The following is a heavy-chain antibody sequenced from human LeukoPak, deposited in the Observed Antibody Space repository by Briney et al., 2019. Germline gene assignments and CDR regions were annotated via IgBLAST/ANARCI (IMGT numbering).Heavy chain of an antibody. D-gene: IGHD2-15*01. Sequence: PSETLSLTCAVYGGSFSGYYWSWIRQPPGKGLEWIGEINHSGSTNYNPSLKSRVTISVDTSKNEFSLKLTSVTAADTAVYYCARDSPPAYCSGGSCYFDYWGQGILVTVSS. J-gene: IGHJ4*02. CDR1: GGSFSGYY. V-gene: IGHV4-34*01. CDR3: ARDSPPAYCSGGSCYFDY. CDR2: INHSGST.